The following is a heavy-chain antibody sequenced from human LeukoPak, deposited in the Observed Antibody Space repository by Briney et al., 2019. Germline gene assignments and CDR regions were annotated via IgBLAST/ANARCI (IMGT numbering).Heavy chain of an antibody. CDR2: IYPGDSDI. J-gene: IGHJ3*02. V-gene: IGHV5-51*01. CDR3: ATGYSGGRGAFDI. CDR1: GYRFTSYW. Sequence: GESLKTSCKGSGYRFTSYWIGWVRQMPGKGLECMGLIYPGDSDIRYSPSFQGQVTISADKSVSTSFLQWSSLKASDTAMYYCATGYSGGRGAFDIWGQGTMVTVSS. D-gene: IGHD6-19*01.